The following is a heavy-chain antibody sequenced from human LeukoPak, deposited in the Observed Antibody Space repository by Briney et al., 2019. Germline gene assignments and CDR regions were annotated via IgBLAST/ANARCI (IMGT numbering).Heavy chain of an antibody. CDR2: IIGSGGST. V-gene: IGHV3-23*01. CDR3: AKGPGYSYGIKMNYFDY. J-gene: IGHJ4*02. D-gene: IGHD5-18*01. Sequence: GGSLRLSCAPSVFTFSSYAMSWVPQAPGKGLECVSAIIGSGGSTYCADSVKGRFTISRDNSKNTLYLQMNSLGAEDTAVYYCAKGPGYSYGIKMNYFDYWGQGNLVTVSS. CDR1: VFTFSSYA.